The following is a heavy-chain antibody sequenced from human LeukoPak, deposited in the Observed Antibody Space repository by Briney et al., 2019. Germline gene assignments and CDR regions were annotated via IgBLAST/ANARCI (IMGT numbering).Heavy chain of an antibody. Sequence: EASVKLPCKASGGTFSSYAISWVRQAPGQGLEWMGGIIPIFGTANYAQKFQGRDTNTTDESTSTAYMERSSLRSEDTAVYYCARSNDYGDYALLFWGQGTLVTVS. J-gene: IGHJ4*02. CDR3: ARSNDYGDYALLF. V-gene: IGHV1-69*05. CDR2: IIPIFGTA. CDR1: GGTFSSYA. D-gene: IGHD4-17*01.